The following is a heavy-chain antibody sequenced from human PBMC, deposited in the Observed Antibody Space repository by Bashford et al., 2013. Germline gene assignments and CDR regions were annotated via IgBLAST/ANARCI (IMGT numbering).Heavy chain of an antibody. Sequence: SETLSLTCTVSGGSISSYYWSWIRQPPGKGLEWIGYIYYSGSTNYNPSLKSRVTISVDTSKNQFSLNLSSVTAADTAMYYCARAYSTSSGRGLDVWGQGTAVTVSS. CDR1: GGSISSYY. V-gene: IGHV4-59*12. CDR2: IYYSGST. CDR3: ARAYSTSSGRGLDV. J-gene: IGHJ6*02. D-gene: IGHD6-6*01.